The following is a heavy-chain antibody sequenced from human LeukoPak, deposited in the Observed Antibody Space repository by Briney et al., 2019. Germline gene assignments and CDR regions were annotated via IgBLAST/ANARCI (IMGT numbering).Heavy chain of an antibody. CDR3: ARFSGWSNMFDY. V-gene: IGHV1-69*04. D-gene: IGHD6-19*01. CDR1: GGTFSSYA. Sequence: ASVKVSCKASGGTFSSYAISWVRQAPGQGLEWMGRIIPILGLANYAQKFQGRVTITADKSTSTAYMELSSLRSEDTAVYYCARFSGWSNMFDYWGQGTLVTVSS. J-gene: IGHJ4*02. CDR2: IIPILGLA.